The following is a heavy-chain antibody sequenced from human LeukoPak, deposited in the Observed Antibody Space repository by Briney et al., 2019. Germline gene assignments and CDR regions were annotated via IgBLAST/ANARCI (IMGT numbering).Heavy chain of an antibody. J-gene: IGHJ6*03. Sequence: GGSLRLSCAASGSTFSGYWMHWVRQAPGKGLVWVSRINTDESSTDYADSVRGRFTISRDNAKNTLYLQMNSLRAEDTAVYYCARAASSTRVTYMDVWGKGTTVTVSS. V-gene: IGHV3-74*01. CDR1: GSTFSGYW. CDR2: INTDESST. D-gene: IGHD2-21*02. CDR3: ARAASSTRVTYMDV.